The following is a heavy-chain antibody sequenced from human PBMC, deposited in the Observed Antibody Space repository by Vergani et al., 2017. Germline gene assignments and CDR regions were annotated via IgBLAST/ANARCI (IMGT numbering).Heavy chain of an antibody. Sequence: VQLVESGGGLVKPGGSLRLSCAASGFTFSDYYMSWIRQAPGKGLEWVSYISSSSSYTNYADSVKGRFTISRDNAKNSLYLQMNSLRAEDTAVYYCARDNIGGDSSGWSPPRLDYGMDVWGQGTTVTVSS. CDR3: ARDNIGGDSSGWSPPRLDYGMDV. CDR2: ISSSSSYT. CDR1: GFTFSDYY. V-gene: IGHV3-11*05. J-gene: IGHJ6*02. D-gene: IGHD6-19*01.